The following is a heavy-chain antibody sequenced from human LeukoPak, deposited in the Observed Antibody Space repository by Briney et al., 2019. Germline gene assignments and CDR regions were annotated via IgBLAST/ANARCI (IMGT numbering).Heavy chain of an antibody. D-gene: IGHD3-10*01. CDR2: IYPGYSDT. J-gene: IGHJ4*02. CDR1: GYSFTSYW. V-gene: IGHV5-51*01. CDR3: ARHGSVPHYFDY. Sequence: GESLKISCKGSGYSFTSYWLGWVRQMPGKGLEWMGIIYPGYSDTRYSPSFHGQVTISADKSINTAYLQWSSLKASDTAMYYCARHGSVPHYFDYWGQGTLVTVSS.